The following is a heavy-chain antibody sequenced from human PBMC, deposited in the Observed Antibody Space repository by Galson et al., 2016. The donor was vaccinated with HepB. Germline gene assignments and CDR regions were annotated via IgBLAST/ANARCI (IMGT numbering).Heavy chain of an antibody. J-gene: IGHJ6*02. Sequence: SLRLSCAASGFTFSSSSLHWVRQAPGKGLAWVAVISYDGRRQYYADSVRDRFPVSRDHSKNLVYLQMNSLALGDTAVYYWAKTEKRSVFGTTPTHYFGMEVWGRGTAVTVS. CDR2: ISYDGRRQ. CDR3: AKTEKRSVFGTTPTHYFGMEV. D-gene: IGHD1-1*01. CDR1: GFTFSSSS. V-gene: IGHV3-30*18.